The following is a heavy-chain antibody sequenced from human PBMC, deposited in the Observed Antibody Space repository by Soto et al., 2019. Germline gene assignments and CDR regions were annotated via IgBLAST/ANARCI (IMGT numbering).Heavy chain of an antibody. CDR2: INHGGST. CDR1: GGSFSGYY. D-gene: IGHD1-7*01. CDR3: ASQLELRQGYYYYYGMDV. V-gene: IGHV4-34*01. J-gene: IGHJ6*02. Sequence: SETLSLTCAVYGGSFSGYYWSWIRQPPGKGLEWIGEINHGGSTNYNPSLKSRVTISVDTSKNQFSLKLSSVTAADTAVYYCASQLELRQGYYYYYGMDVWGQGTTVTVSS.